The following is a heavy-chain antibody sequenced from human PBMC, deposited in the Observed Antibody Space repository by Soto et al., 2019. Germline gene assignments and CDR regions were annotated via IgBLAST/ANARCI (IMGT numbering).Heavy chain of an antibody. V-gene: IGHV3-21*01. J-gene: IGHJ6*02. CDR1: GFTFSGDA. CDR3: TRDYVMDF. CDR2: ISTNSTYI. D-gene: IGHD3-10*02. Sequence: EVQLVESGGGLVKPGGSLRLSCAASGFTFSGDAMNWVRQSPGKGLEWVSSISTNSTYIYYADSVKGRFTISRDNANNALQLQMNDLRAEDTSVYYCTRDYVMDFWGQGTTVTVSS.